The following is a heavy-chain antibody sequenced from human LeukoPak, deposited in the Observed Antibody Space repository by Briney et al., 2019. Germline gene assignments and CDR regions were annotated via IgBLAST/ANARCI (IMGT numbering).Heavy chain of an antibody. CDR2: IYYSGRT. CDR1: GGSISSSSYY. CDR3: ARDFYYDSSVYDS. Sequence: SETLSLTCTVSGGSISSSSYYWGWIRQPPGKGLEWIGSIYYSGRTYYNPSLRGRVTISVDTPKNQFSLNLNSVTAADTAVYYCARDFYYDSSVYDSWGQGTLVTVSS. D-gene: IGHD3-22*01. V-gene: IGHV4-39*07. J-gene: IGHJ4*02.